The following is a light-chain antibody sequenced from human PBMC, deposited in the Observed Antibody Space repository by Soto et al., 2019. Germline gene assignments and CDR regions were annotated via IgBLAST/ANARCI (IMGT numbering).Light chain of an antibody. CDR3: SSYTSSSTLPLYV. Sequence: QSALTQPASVTGSPGQSITISCKGTSSDVGGYNYVSWYQQHPGKAPKLMIYDVSNRPSGVSNRFSGSKSGNTASLTISGLQAEDEADYYCSSYTSSSTLPLYVFGTGTKVTVL. J-gene: IGLJ1*01. CDR1: SSDVGGYNY. V-gene: IGLV2-14*01. CDR2: DVS.